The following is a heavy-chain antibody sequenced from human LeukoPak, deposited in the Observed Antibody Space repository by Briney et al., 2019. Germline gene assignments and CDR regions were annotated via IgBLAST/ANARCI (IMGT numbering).Heavy chain of an antibody. J-gene: IGHJ4*02. V-gene: IGHV3-7*01. CDR2: IKQDGNEK. D-gene: IGHD7-27*01. Sequence: GGSLRLSCAASGFNFSTYWMSWVRQAPGKGLEWVASIKQDGNEKFYVDSVKGRFTISRDSAKNSLYLQMDSLRDEDTAVYYCAKTGERDYWGRGTLVTVSS. CDR1: GFNFSTYW. CDR3: AKTGERDY.